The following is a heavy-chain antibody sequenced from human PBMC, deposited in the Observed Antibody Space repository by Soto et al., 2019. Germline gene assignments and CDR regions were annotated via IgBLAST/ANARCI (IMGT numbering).Heavy chain of an antibody. D-gene: IGHD3-10*01. CDR1: GFTFSSYW. Sequence: EVQLVESGGGLVQPGGSLRLSCAASGFTFSSYWMHWVRQAPGKGLVWVSRINPDGSSTSYADSVKGRFTISRDNAKNTLYLEMNRLRAEDTAVYYCAKVSGSSYPVYYWGQGTLVTVSS. J-gene: IGHJ4*02. V-gene: IGHV3-74*01. CDR2: INPDGSST. CDR3: AKVSGSSYPVYY.